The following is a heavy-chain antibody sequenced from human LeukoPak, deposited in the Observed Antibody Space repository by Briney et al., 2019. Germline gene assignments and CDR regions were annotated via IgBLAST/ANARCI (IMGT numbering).Heavy chain of an antibody. CDR1: GYSFTGYY. D-gene: IGHD6-13*01. J-gene: IGHJ4*02. CDR2: INPNSGGT. CDR3: ARGRSSWYDLDY. V-gene: IGHV1-2*06. Sequence: ASVKVSCKASGYSFTGYYMYWVRQAPGPGLEWMGQINPNSGGTNYAQKFQGRVTMTRDTSISTAYMELSRLRSDDTAVYYCARGRSSWYDLDYWGQGTLVTVSS.